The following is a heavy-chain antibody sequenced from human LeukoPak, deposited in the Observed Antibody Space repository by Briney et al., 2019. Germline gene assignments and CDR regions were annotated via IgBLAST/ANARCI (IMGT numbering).Heavy chain of an antibody. V-gene: IGHV4-39*02. CDR3: ARLGAGPTYYDFWSGYSSFYFDY. Sequence: SETLSLTCTVSGGSISSGDYYWSWIRQPPGKGLEWIGGISSSGNTYYNPSLKSRITISIDTSKNHFSLKLSSVTAADTAVYYCARLGAGPTYYDFWSGYSSFYFDYWGQGTLVTVSS. D-gene: IGHD3-3*01. CDR2: ISSSGNT. CDR1: GGSISSGDYY. J-gene: IGHJ4*02.